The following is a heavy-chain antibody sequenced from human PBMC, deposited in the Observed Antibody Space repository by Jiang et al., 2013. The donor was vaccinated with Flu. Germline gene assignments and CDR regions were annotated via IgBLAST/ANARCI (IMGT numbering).Heavy chain of an antibody. CDR3: ARHRSYYGSIGYSPSFDL. CDR1: GASIRNFY. D-gene: IGHD3-22*01. CDR2: IYHSGGT. Sequence: GPGLVKPSETLSLTCNVSGASIRNFYWSWVRQPPGKELEWIGYIYHSGGTKSNPSLKSRVTISVDTSENHFSLELSSVTAADTAVYYCARHRSYYGSIGYSPSFDLWGQGTMVIVSS. V-gene: IGHV4-59*08. J-gene: IGHJ3*01.